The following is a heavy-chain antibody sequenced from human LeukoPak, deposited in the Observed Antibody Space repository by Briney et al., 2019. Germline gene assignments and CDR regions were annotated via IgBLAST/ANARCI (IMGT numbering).Heavy chain of an antibody. Sequence: PGGSLRLSCTASGFTFSTYSMIWVRQAPGKGLKWVSYIRSSGSPTYYADSVQGRFTISRDDAENSLYLQMNSLRDEDTAVYYCARVNYYALDYWGQGALVTVSS. CDR2: IRSSGSPT. CDR3: ARVNYYALDY. D-gene: IGHD3-10*01. CDR1: GFTFSTYS. J-gene: IGHJ4*02. V-gene: IGHV3-48*02.